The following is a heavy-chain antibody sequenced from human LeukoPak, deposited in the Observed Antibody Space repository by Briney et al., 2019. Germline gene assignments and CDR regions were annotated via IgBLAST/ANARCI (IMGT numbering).Heavy chain of an antibody. CDR3: AKSPSGYDYYFDY. J-gene: IGHJ4*02. CDR2: ISTSGTYI. Sequence: GGSLRLSCEASGFTFSNYGVNWVRQAPGKGLEWVSSISTSGTYIYYADSVKGRFTISRDNAKNSLYLQMNSLRAEDTAVYYCAKSPSGYDYYFDYWGQGTLVTVSS. D-gene: IGHD5-12*01. V-gene: IGHV3-21*01. CDR1: GFTFSNYG.